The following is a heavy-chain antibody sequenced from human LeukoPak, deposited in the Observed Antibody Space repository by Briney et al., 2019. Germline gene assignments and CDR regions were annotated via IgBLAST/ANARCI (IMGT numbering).Heavy chain of an antibody. V-gene: IGHV4-30-2*01. J-gene: IGHJ4*02. CDR1: GGSISSGGYS. Sequence: PSQTLSLTCAVSGGSISSGGYSWSWIRQPPGKGLEWIGYIYHSGSTYYNPSLKSRVTISVDRSKNQFSLKPSSVTAADTAVYYCARGGEMATIINYWGQGTLVTVSS. D-gene: IGHD5-24*01. CDR2: IYHSGST. CDR3: ARGGEMATIINY.